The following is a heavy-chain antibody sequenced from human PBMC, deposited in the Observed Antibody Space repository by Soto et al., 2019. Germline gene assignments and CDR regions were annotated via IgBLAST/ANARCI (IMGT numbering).Heavy chain of an antibody. D-gene: IGHD5-12*01. Sequence: QVQLVQSGAEVKKPGASVKVSCKASGYTFTSYVISWVRQAPGQGLEGMGWISAYNGNTNYAQKLQGRVTMTTDTSTSTAYMELRSLRADDTSVYYCARVSGYSGYYYYYYYYMDVWGKGTTVTVSS. CDR1: GYTFTSYV. J-gene: IGHJ6*03. V-gene: IGHV1-18*01. CDR3: ARVSGYSGYYYYYYYYMDV. CDR2: ISAYNGNT.